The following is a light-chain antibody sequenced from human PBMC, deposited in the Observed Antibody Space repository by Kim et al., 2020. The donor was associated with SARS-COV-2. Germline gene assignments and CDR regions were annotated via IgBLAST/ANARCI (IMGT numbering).Light chain of an antibody. Sequence: VSPGQTASIPCSGDKLGDKYACWYQQTPGQSPVLVISQDSKRPSGIPERFSGSNSGNTATLTISGTQAMDEADYYCQAWDSSTAVVFGGGTQLTVL. CDR3: QAWDSSTAVV. CDR1: KLGDKY. V-gene: IGLV3-1*01. J-gene: IGLJ2*01. CDR2: QDS.